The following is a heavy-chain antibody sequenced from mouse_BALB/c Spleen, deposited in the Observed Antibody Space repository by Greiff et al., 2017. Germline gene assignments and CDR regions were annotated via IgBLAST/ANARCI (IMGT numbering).Heavy chain of an antibody. J-gene: IGHJ2*01. CDR2: ISSGSSTI. V-gene: IGHV5-17*02. CDR1: GFTFSSFG. Sequence: EVMLVESGGGLVQPGGSRKLSCAASGFTFSSFGMHWVHQAPEKGLEWVAYISSGSSTIYYADTVKGRFTISRDNPKNTLFLQMTSLRSEDTAMYYCARRGGYFDYWGQGTTLTVSS. CDR3: ARRGGYFDY.